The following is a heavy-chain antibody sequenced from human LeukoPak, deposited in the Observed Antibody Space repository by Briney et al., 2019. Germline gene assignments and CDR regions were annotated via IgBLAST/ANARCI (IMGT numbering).Heavy chain of an antibody. V-gene: IGHV4-34*01. J-gene: IGHJ6*03. CDR1: GGSFSGYY. CDR3: ARGRGYCSGGSCYSVYYYYYYMDV. Sequence: SETLSLTCAVYGGSFSGYYWSWIRQPPGKGLEWIGEINHSGSTNYNPSLKSRVTISVDTSKNQFSLKLSSVTAADTAVYYCARGRGYCSGGSCYSVYYYYYYMDVWGKGTTVTVSS. CDR2: INHSGST. D-gene: IGHD2-15*01.